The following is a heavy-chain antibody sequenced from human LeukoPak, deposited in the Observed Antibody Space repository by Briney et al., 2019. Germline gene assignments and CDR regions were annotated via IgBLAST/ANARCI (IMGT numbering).Heavy chain of an antibody. V-gene: IGHV5-51*01. CDR3: PTSPASPYHYYMDA. CDR2: IYPGDSDT. Sequence: PGGSLRLSCKGSGYSFTSYWIGWVRQMPGKGLEWMWIIYPGDSDTRYSPSFQGQVTISADKSISTAYLQWSTLKASATAMCYCPTSPASPYHYYMDAWGKGNTVTVS. CDR1: GYSFTSYW. D-gene: IGHD2-2*01. J-gene: IGHJ6*03.